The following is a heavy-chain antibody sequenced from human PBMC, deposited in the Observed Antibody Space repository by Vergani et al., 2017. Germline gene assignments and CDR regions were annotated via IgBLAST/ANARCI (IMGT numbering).Heavy chain of an antibody. Sequence: EVQLVESGGGLVQPGRSLRLSCAASGFTFDDYAMHWVRQAPGKGLEWVSGISWNSGSIGYADSVKGRFTISRDNAKNSLYLQMNSLRAEDTAVYYCAKQAHYGDYCSDYWGQGTLVTVSS. CDR2: ISWNSGSI. D-gene: IGHD4-17*01. J-gene: IGHJ4*02. CDR1: GFTFDDYA. V-gene: IGHV3-9*01. CDR3: AKQAHYGDYCSDY.